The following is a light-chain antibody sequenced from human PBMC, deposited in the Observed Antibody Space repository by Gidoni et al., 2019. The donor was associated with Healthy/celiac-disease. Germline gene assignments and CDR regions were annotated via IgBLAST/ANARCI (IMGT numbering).Light chain of an antibody. V-gene: IGLV2-14*01. CDR2: EVS. Sequence: SALTQPASVSGSPGQSITISCPGTSSDVGGYNYVSWYQPHPGKAPKLMIYEVSNRPSGVSNRFSGSKSGNTASLTISGLQAEDEADYYCSSYTSSSTLVFGGGTKLTVL. CDR1: SSDVGGYNY. J-gene: IGLJ2*01. CDR3: SSYTSSSTLV.